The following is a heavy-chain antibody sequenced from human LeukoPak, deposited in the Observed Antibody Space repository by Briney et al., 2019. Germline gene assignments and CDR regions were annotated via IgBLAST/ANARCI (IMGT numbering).Heavy chain of an antibody. Sequence: GGSLRLSCEASGFSMSVYWMSWVRQAPGKGLEWVSIISGGGGTYHADSVKDRFTISRDNSKSTMYLQMKSLRAEDTAVYYCASRDKGYYYGLDVWGQGTTVIVSS. CDR1: GFSMSVYW. CDR3: ASRDKGYYYGLDV. V-gene: IGHV3-66*01. J-gene: IGHJ6*02. D-gene: IGHD5-24*01. CDR2: ISGGGGT.